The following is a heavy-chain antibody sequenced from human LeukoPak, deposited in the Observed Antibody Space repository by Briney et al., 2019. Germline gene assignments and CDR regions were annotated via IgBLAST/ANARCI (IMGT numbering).Heavy chain of an antibody. V-gene: IGHV1-2*02. D-gene: IGHD2-15*01. CDR2: INPNSGGT. Sequence: GASAKVSCKASGYTFTGYYMHWVRQAPGQGLEWMGWINPNSGGTNYAQKFQGRVTMTRDTSISTAYMELSRLRSDDTAVYYCATLGYCSGCSRYGMWDYYYYMDVWGKGTTVTISS. CDR3: ATLGYCSGCSRYGMWDYYYYMDV. CDR1: GYTFTGYY. J-gene: IGHJ6*03.